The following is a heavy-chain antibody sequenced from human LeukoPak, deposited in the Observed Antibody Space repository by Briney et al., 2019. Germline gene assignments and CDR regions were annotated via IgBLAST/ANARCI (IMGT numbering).Heavy chain of an antibody. CDR1: GYTFTSYG. J-gene: IGHJ4*02. CDR2: INPNSGGT. Sequence: ASVKVSCKASGYTFTSYGISWVRQAPGQGLEWMGWINPNSGGTNYAQKFQGRVTMTRDTSISTAYMELSRLRSDDTAVYYCARVRGYYGSGSSVIYWGQGTLVTVSS. CDR3: ARVRGYYGSGSSVIY. D-gene: IGHD3-10*01. V-gene: IGHV1-2*02.